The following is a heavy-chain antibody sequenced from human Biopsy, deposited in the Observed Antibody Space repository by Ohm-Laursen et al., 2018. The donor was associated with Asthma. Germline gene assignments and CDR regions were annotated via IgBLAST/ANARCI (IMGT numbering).Heavy chain of an antibody. CDR3: ARAVDYSHYYGIDV. D-gene: IGHD3-10*01. V-gene: IGHV1-18*01. CDR2: ISVYNGNT. Sequence: ASVTDSCKTSGYTFNSAGITWVRQAPGQGLEWMGWISVYNGNTKVAQKLQDRVTMITDTSTSTAYMELRSLRSDDTAVYFCARAVDYSHYYGIDVWGQGTTVTVS. J-gene: IGHJ6*02. CDR1: GYTFNSAG.